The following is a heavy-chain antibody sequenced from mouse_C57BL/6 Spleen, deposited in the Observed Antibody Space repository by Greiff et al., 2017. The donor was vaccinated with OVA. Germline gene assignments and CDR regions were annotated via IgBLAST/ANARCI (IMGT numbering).Heavy chain of an antibody. J-gene: IGHJ3*01. CDR1: GYTFTGYW. CDR2: ILPGSGST. Sequence: VQLQQSGAELMKPGASVKLSCKATGYTFTGYWIEWVKQRPGPGLEWIGEILPGSGSTNYNAKFKGKATFTGDTSCNTAYMQLSSLTTEDSAIYDCAREGSNWSFAYWGQGTLGTGSA. D-gene: IGHD4-1*01. V-gene: IGHV1-9*01. CDR3: AREGSNWSFAY.